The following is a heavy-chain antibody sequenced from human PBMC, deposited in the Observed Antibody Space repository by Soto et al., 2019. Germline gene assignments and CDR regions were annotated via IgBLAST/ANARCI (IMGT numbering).Heavy chain of an antibody. CDR1: GYTFTGYY. V-gene: IGHV1-2*04. J-gene: IGHJ6*02. D-gene: IGHD3-3*01. Sequence: GASVKVSCKASGYTFTGYYMHWVRQAPGQGLEWKGWINPNSGGTNYAQKFQGWVTMTRDTSISTAYMELSRLRSDDTAVYYCAIYMVPVFGVVSRYYYYYGMDVWGQGTTVTVSS. CDR3: AIYMVPVFGVVSRYYYYYGMDV. CDR2: INPNSGGT.